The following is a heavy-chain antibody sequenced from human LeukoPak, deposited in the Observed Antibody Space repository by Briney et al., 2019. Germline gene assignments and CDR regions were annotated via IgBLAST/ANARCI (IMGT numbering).Heavy chain of an antibody. V-gene: IGHV1-2*06. CDR3: ARGRRGLPTAYYFDY. CDR1: GYTFTDNY. CDR2: INPNSGGT. J-gene: IGHJ4*02. D-gene: IGHD1-26*01. Sequence: ASVTVSCKASGYTFTDNYIHWVRQAPGQGLEWMGRINPNSGGTNYAQKFQGRVTMTRDTSTSTVYMELSSLRSEDTAVYYCARGRRGLPTAYYFDYWGQGTLVTVSS.